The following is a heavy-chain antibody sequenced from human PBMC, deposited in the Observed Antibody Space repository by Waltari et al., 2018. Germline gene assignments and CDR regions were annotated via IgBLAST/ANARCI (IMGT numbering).Heavy chain of an antibody. CDR3: ARVNSGTPNWFDP. D-gene: IGHD1-26*01. Sequence: EVQLVESGGGLVKPGGSLRLSCAASGFTFGTYTMSWVRQAPGKRPEWVSSMSSAGSYKYYADSMKGRFTISRDNARNSVYLQMNSLRVDDTAVYYCARVNSGTPNWFDPWGQGTQVTVSS. J-gene: IGHJ5*02. V-gene: IGHV3-21*02. CDR1: GFTFGTYT. CDR2: MSSAGSYK.